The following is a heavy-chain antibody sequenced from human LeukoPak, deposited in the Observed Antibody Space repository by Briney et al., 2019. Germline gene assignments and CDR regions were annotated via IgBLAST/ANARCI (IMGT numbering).Heavy chain of an antibody. CDR1: GFTFSREW. Sequence: GGSLRLSCAASGFTFSREWMYWVRQVPGKGLVWVSRINPDGSTTNYADSAKGRFAISRDNAKNAVFLQTDSLRAEDAAVYYCVRSRSGSYGYFDSWGQGTLVTVSS. D-gene: IGHD3-3*01. CDR2: INPDGSTT. V-gene: IGHV3-74*01. CDR3: VRSRSGSYGYFDS. J-gene: IGHJ4*02.